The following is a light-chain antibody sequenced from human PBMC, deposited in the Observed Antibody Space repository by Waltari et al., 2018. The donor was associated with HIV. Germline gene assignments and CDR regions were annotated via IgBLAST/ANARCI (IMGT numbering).Light chain of an antibody. CDR3: MQALQTPRT. V-gene: IGKV2-28*01. Sequence: DIVMTQSPLSLPVTPGEPASIPRRSSQSLLHSNGYNYLDWYLQKPGQSPQLLIYLGSNRASGVPDRFSGSGSGTDFTLKISRVEAEDVGVYYCMQALQTPRTFGQGTKVEIK. J-gene: IGKJ1*01. CDR2: LGS. CDR1: QSLLHSNGYNY.